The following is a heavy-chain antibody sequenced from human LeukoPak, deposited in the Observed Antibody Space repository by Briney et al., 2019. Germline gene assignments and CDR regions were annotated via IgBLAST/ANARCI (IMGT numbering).Heavy chain of an antibody. V-gene: IGHV1-2*02. CDR3: ARAGDESTGHYDSLHF. Sequence: ASVNVSCKASGYTFYENHIHWVRQAPGQGPEWMGWINPKSGATDSAQQFQGRLTMTRDTSIGTASMDLSGLRLADTGIYYCARAGDESTGHYDSLHFWGQGTMVTVSS. CDR1: GYTFYENH. J-gene: IGHJ3*01. D-gene: IGHD2-8*02. CDR2: INPKSGAT.